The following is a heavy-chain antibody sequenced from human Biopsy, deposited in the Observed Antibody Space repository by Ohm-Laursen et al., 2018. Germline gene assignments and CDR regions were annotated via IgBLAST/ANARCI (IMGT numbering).Heavy chain of an antibody. Sequence: ASVKVSCKASGYTFAGYYLHWVRQAPGRGLEWMGWINPNSGNANYAEIFQGRLTVTRDKSITTAYLELASLTFDDTAMYYLARLPACPKIDGYYGLDLWGQGTTVIVAS. CDR3: ARLPACPKIDGYYGLDL. CDR2: INPNSGNA. CDR1: GYTFAGYY. J-gene: IGHJ6*02. D-gene: IGHD3-9*01. V-gene: IGHV1-2*02.